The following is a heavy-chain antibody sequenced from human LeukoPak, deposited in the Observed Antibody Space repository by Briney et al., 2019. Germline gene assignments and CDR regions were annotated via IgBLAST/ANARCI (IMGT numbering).Heavy chain of an antibody. CDR2: ISNDGSNK. D-gene: IGHD2-21*02. V-gene: IGHV3-30*03. J-gene: IGHJ4*02. Sequence: GGSLRLSCAASGFTFSNYGMHWVRQAPGKGLEWVAVISNDGSNKYYADSVKGRFTISRDNSKNTLYLQMNSLRAEDTAVYFCATVVTTDDYWGQGTLVTVSS. CDR1: GFTFSNYG. CDR3: ATVVTTDDY.